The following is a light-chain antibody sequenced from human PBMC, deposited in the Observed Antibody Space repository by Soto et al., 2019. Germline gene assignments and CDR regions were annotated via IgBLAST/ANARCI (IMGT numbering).Light chain of an antibody. J-gene: IGLJ1*01. CDR2: EVT. Sequence: QSVLTQPASLSGSPGQSITISCTGTSSDVGIYNIVSWYQQLPGKAPRVLIYEVTKRPSGVSNRFSGSKSGNTASLTISGLQAADEADYFCFSYAGSSTYVFGTGTKV. V-gene: IGLV2-23*02. CDR1: SSDVGIYNI. CDR3: FSYAGSSTYV.